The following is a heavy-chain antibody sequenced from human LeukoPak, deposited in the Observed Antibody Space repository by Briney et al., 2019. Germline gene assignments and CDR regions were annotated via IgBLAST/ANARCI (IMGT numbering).Heavy chain of an antibody. D-gene: IGHD3-22*01. CDR3: TRGGSTGYYRLDF. Sequence: GGSLRLSCAASGFTFSSYAMSWVRQTPGKGLEWVSGISGSGDSTYYADSVKGRFTISRDSSKNTLYLQMNSLRADDTAVYYCTRGGSTGYYRLDFWGQGTLATVSS. V-gene: IGHV3-23*01. CDR2: ISGSGDST. CDR1: GFTFSSYA. J-gene: IGHJ4*01.